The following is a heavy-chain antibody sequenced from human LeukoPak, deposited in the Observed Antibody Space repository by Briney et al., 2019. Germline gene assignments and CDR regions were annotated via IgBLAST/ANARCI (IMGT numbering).Heavy chain of an antibody. CDR1: GYTFTGYY. CDR2: INPNSGGT. Sequence: ASVKVSCKASGYTFTGYYMHWVRQAPGQGLEWMGWINPNSGGTNYAQKFQGRVTMTRDTPISTAYMELSRLRSDDTAVYYCARDRITIFGVVTHADAFDIWGQGTMVTVSS. CDR3: ARDRITIFGVVTHADAFDI. V-gene: IGHV1-2*02. D-gene: IGHD3-3*01. J-gene: IGHJ3*02.